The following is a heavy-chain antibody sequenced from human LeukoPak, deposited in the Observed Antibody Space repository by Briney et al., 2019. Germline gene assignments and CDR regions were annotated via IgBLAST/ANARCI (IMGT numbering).Heavy chain of an antibody. CDR2: INWSGGSI. CDR1: GFTFDDYG. Sequence: PGGSLRLSCGASGFTFDDYGMSWVRQAPGKGLEWVSGINWSGGSINYADCVKGRFTISRDNAKNSLYLQMNRLRDEDTALYYCTSTGILGATTGVGLFDFWGQGTLVTVSS. V-gene: IGHV3-20*04. D-gene: IGHD1-26*01. J-gene: IGHJ4*02. CDR3: TSTGILGATTGVGLFDF.